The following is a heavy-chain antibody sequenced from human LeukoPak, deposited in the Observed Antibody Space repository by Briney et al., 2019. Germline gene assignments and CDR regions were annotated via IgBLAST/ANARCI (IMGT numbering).Heavy chain of an antibody. D-gene: IGHD1-14*01. J-gene: IGHJ4*02. CDR1: GGSFSGYY. CDR2: INHSGST. V-gene: IGHV4-34*01. CDR3: ARNRGFDY. Sequence: PSETLSLTCAVYGGSFSGYYWSWIRQPPGKGLEWIGEINHSGSTNYNPSLKSRVTISVDTSKNQFSLKLSSVTAADTAVYYCARNRGFDYWGQGTLVTASS.